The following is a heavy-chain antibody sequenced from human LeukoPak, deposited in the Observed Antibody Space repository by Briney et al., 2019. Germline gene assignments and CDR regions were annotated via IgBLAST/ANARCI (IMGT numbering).Heavy chain of an antibody. J-gene: IGHJ4*02. D-gene: IGHD6-13*01. CDR2: INHSGST. CDR3: ARSGYSSSWYEFVY. Sequence: PSETLSLTCAVYGGSSSGYYWSWIRQPPGKGLEWIGEINHSGSTNYNPSLKSRVTISVDTSKNQFSLKLSSVTAADTAVYYCARSGYSSSWYEFVYWGQGTLVTVSS. V-gene: IGHV4-34*01. CDR1: GGSSSGYY.